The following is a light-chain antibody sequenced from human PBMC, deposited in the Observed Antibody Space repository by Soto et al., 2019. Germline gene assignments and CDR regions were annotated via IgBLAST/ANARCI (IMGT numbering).Light chain of an antibody. CDR3: QQNYITPIFT. CDR1: QSISSY. CDR2: AAS. V-gene: IGKV1-39*01. J-gene: IGKJ3*01. Sequence: DIQMTQSPSSLSASVGDRVTITCRASQSISSYLNWYQQKPGKAPKLLIYAASSLQSGDPSRFSGSESWTDFTLTISSLQPEDFATYYCQQNYITPIFTFGPGTKVYIK.